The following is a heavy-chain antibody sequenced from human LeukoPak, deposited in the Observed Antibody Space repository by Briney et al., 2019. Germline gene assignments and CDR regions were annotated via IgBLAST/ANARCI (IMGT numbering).Heavy chain of an antibody. CDR3: ARGGIAVAP. CDR2: ISYDGSNK. CDR1: GFTFSSYG. J-gene: IGHJ4*02. V-gene: IGHV3-30*03. Sequence: GRSLRLSCAASGFTFSSYGMHWVRQAPGKGLEWVAVISYDGSNKYYADSVKGRFTISRDNSKNTLYLQMNSLRAEDTAVYYCARGGIAVAPRGQGTLVTVSS. D-gene: IGHD6-19*01.